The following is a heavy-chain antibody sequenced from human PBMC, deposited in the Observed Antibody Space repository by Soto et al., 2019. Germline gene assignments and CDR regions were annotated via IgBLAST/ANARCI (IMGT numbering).Heavy chain of an antibody. CDR1: GFTVDDYA. D-gene: IGHD4-17*01. V-gene: IGHV3-9*01. CDR3: AKDMKLGGMTTIHYFDS. CDR2: LSWNSETI. J-gene: IGHJ4*02. Sequence: EVPLVESGGGLVQPGRSLRLTCTASGFTVDDYAMHWDRQARGKGLEWVSGLSWNSETIDYANSVKGRFTIARDNAKSSLFIQMNSLRPDDTALYYCAKDMKLGGMTTIHYFDSWGQGTLVSVSS.